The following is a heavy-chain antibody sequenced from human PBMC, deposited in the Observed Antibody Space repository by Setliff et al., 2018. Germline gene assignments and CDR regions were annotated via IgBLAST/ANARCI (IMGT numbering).Heavy chain of an antibody. Sequence: SETLSLTCAVYDGSFSDYYWSWIRQPPGKGLEWIGEINHSGSTNYKSSLKSRVTISVDTSKNQFSLKLNSVTAADTAVYYCARRWNFGPYGSGIHDAFDMWGQGTMVTVSS. CDR1: DGSFSDYY. J-gene: IGHJ3*02. CDR3: ARRWNFGPYGSGIHDAFDM. CDR2: INHSGST. V-gene: IGHV4-34*01. D-gene: IGHD3-10*01.